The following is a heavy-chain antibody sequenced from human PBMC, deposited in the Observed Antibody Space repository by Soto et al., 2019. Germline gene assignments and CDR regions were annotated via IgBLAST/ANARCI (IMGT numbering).Heavy chain of an antibody. CDR1: GYTFTNYD. V-gene: IGHV1-18*01. CDR2: ISTYTGNP. Sequence: QVHLVQSGAEVKKPGASVKVSCKASGYTFTNYDINWVRQAPGQGLEWMGWISTYTGNPNYAQKLQGRVTMTTDTSTSTAYMELRSLRSDDTAVYYCAMGYYYGSGRPTPGGMDVWGQGTTVTVSS. CDR3: AMGYYYGSGRPTPGGMDV. J-gene: IGHJ6*02. D-gene: IGHD3-10*01.